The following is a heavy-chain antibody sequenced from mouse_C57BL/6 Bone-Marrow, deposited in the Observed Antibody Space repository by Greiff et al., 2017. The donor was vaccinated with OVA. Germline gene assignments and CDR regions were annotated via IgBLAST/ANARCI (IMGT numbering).Heavy chain of an antibody. D-gene: IGHD2-1*01. CDR3: ARWRTTPLWYFDV. CDR2: IYPGSGNT. J-gene: IGHJ1*03. CDR1: GYSFTSYY. Sequence: QVQLQQSGPELVKPGASVKISCKASGYSFTSYYIHWVKQRPGQGLEWIGWIYPGSGNTKYNEKFKGKATLTADTSSSTAYMQLRSLTSEDSAVYYCARWRTTPLWYFDVWGTGTTVTVSS. V-gene: IGHV1-66*01.